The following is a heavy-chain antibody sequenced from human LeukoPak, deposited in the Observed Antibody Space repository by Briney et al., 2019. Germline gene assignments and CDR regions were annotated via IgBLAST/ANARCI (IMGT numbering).Heavy chain of an antibody. D-gene: IGHD3-3*01. Sequence: SETLSLTCTVSGGSISSYYWSWIRQPAGKGLEWIGRIYTSGSTNYNPSLKSRVTMSVDTSENQFSLKLSSVTAADTAVYYCAREGQAYYDFWSGYYFGYMDVWGKGTTVTVSS. CDR3: AREGQAYYDFWSGYYFGYMDV. CDR1: GGSISSYY. V-gene: IGHV4-4*07. CDR2: IYTSGST. J-gene: IGHJ6*03.